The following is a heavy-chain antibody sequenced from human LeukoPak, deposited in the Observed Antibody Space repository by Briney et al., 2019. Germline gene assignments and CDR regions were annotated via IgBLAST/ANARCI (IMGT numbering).Heavy chain of an antibody. CDR1: GGSFSGYY. CDR3: ARGGGHYDYVWGSYRRGYMDV. Sequence: SETLSLTCAVYGGSFSGYYWSWIRQPPGKGLEWIGYIYYSGSTNYNPSLKSRVTISVGTSKNQFSLKLSSVTAADTAVYYCARGGGHYDYVWGSYRRGYMDVWGKGTTVTISS. CDR2: IYYSGST. J-gene: IGHJ6*03. D-gene: IGHD3-16*02. V-gene: IGHV4-59*01.